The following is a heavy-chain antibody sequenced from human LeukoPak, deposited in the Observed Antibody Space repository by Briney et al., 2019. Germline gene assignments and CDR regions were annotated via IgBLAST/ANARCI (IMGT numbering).Heavy chain of an antibody. CDR2: ISYDETNK. Sequence: GGSLRLSCAASGFTFTNYAMHWVRQAPGKGLEWVAVISYDETNKYYEDSVKGRFTISRDSSKNTLYLQMSSLRDEDTAVYYCAKNNDYGGSYWYFDLWGRGTLVTVSS. D-gene: IGHD4-23*01. V-gene: IGHV3-30*04. J-gene: IGHJ2*01. CDR3: AKNNDYGGSYWYFDL. CDR1: GFTFTNYA.